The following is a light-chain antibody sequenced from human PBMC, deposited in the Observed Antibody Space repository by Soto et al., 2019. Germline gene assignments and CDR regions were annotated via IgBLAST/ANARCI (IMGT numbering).Light chain of an antibody. V-gene: IGKV1-5*01. CDR3: QQYNSYSGT. CDR1: QCISSW. Sequence: DIQMTQSPSTLCASVGDRVTITFRASQCISSWLAWYQQKPGKAPKLLIYDASSLESGVPSRFSGSGSGTEFTLTISSLQPDDFATYYCQQYNSYSGTFGQGTKVDI. CDR2: DAS. J-gene: IGKJ1*01.